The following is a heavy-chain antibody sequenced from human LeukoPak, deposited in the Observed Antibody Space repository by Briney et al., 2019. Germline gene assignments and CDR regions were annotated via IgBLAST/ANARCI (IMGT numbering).Heavy chain of an antibody. J-gene: IGHJ4*02. CDR1: GFTFSSYA. CDR2: ISYDGSNK. Sequence: GGSLRLSCAASGFTFSSYAMHWVRQAPGKGLEWVAVISYDGSNKYYADSVKGRFTISRDNSKNTPYLQMNSLRAEDTAVYYCARASDSSGYYYWVYWGQGTLVTVSS. V-gene: IGHV3-30*04. D-gene: IGHD3-22*01. CDR3: ARASDSSGYYYWVY.